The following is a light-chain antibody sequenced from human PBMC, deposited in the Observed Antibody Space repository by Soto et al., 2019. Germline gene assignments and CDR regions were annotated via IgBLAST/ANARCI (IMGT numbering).Light chain of an antibody. CDR3: QQFGSSIPHT. CDR1: QVIGSRY. Sequence: EIVMTQSPGNLSLSPGERATISCRASQVIGSRYLAWYHQNSGQAPRLLIYGASSRPTGIPDRFSGSGSGTVFTPPIGSLEPEDFGVYYRQQFGSSIPHTFGQGTKLEIK. CDR2: GAS. V-gene: IGKV3-20*01. J-gene: IGKJ2*01.